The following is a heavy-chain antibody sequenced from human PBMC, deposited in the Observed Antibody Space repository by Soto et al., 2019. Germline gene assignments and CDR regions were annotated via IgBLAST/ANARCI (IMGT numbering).Heavy chain of an antibody. Sequence: QVQLVESGGGVVQPGRSLRLSCAASGFTFSSYGMHWVRQAPGKGLEWVTVISYDGNVAYYADSVKGRFTISRDNSKHTRYLQMNSLRAEDTAMYYCAKEGPITNWYFDYWGQGTLVTVSS. V-gene: IGHV3-30*18. CDR3: AKEGPITNWYFDY. CDR2: ISYDGNVA. CDR1: GFTFSSYG. D-gene: IGHD1-1*01. J-gene: IGHJ4*02.